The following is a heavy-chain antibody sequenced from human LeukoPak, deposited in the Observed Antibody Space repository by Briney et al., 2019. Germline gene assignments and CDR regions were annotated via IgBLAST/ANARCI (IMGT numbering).Heavy chain of an antibody. V-gene: IGHV3-21*04. CDR1: GFTFSSSS. CDR3: ASPYNLGPGDY. J-gene: IGHJ4*02. Sequence: GGSLRLSCAASGFTFSSSSMHWVRQAPGKGLEWVSSISTSSSYIYYADSVKGRFTISRDNAKNSLFLQMNSLRAEDTAVYYCASPYNLGPGDYWGQGTLVTVSS. CDR2: ISTSSSYI. D-gene: IGHD1-14*01.